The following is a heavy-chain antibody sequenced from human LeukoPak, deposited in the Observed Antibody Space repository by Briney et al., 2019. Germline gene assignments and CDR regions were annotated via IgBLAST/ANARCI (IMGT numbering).Heavy chain of an antibody. J-gene: IGHJ5*02. CDR2: INPSGGST. CDR3: ARGSVTGEGWFDP. D-gene: IGHD7-27*01. Sequence: AASVKVSCKASGYTFTSYYMHWVRQAPGQGLEWMGIINPSGGSTNYAQKFQGRVTMTTDTSTSTAYMELRSLRSDDTALYYCARGSVTGEGWFDPWGQGTLVTVSS. CDR1: GYTFTSYY. V-gene: IGHV1-46*01.